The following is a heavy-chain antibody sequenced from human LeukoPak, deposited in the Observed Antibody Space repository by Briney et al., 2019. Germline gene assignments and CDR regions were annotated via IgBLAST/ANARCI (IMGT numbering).Heavy chain of an antibody. CDR1: GGSISSSSYY. D-gene: IGHD2-2*02. J-gene: IGHJ6*03. CDR2: IYYSGST. V-gene: IGHV4-39*01. CDR3: ARRPPRVPAAKPNVLPMDV. Sequence: PSETLSLTCTVSGGSISSSSYYWGWIRQPPGKGLEWIGSIYYSGSTYYNPSLKSRVTISVDTSKNQFSLKLSSVTAADTAVYYCARRPPRVPAAKPNVLPMDVWGKGTTVTVSS.